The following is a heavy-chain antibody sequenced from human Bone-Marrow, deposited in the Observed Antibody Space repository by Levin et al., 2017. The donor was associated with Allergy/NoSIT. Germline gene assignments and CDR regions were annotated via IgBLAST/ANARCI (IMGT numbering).Heavy chain of an antibody. J-gene: IGHJ6*02. V-gene: IGHV2-26*01. CDR2: IFSSDEK. Sequence: SGPTLVKPTETLTLTCTVSGFSLNNHKMGVTWIRQTPGKALEWLAHIFSSDEKSYSTSLKSRLTISKDPSKSQVVLVMTNMDPLDAGTYYCAREDEDYYYPMDVWGQGTTVTVSS. CDR3: AREDEDYYYPMDV. CDR1: GFSLNNHKMG.